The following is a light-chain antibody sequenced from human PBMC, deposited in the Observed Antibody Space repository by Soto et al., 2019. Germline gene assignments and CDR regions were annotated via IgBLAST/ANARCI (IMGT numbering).Light chain of an antibody. J-gene: IGKJ2*01. CDR3: QQSDSSPYT. CDR1: QSISSN. Sequence: DIQMTQSPSSLSASVGDRVTITCRASQSISSNLNWYQQKPGKAPNLLIYAAFSLQSGVPSRFSGSGSGTDFTLTISILQPEDFATYYCQQSDSSPYTFGQGTKVDIK. CDR2: AAF. V-gene: IGKV1-39*01.